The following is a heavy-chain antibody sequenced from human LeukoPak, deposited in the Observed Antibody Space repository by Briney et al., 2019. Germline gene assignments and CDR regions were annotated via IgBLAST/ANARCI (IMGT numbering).Heavy chain of an antibody. Sequence: GASVKVSCKASGGTFSSYAISWVRQAPGQGLEWMGRIIPIFGTANYAQKFQGRVTITTDESTSTAYMELSSLRSEDTAVYYCAREGGWSSSWTVGFDPWGQGTLVTVSS. V-gene: IGHV1-69*05. J-gene: IGHJ5*02. D-gene: IGHD6-13*01. CDR3: AREGGWSSSWTVGFDP. CDR1: GGTFSSYA. CDR2: IIPIFGTA.